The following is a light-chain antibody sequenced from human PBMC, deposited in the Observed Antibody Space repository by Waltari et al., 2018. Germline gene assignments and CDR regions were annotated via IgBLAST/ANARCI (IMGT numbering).Light chain of an antibody. J-gene: IGKJ1*01. Sequence: IVMTQSPATLSVSPGEGATLSCRVSQSVSSNLAWYQQKPGQAPGLLIYGASTRATGLPVRFSGSGSGTEFTLTISSLQSEDFAVYYCQQYNNWPPLFGQGTKVEIK. CDR2: GAS. V-gene: IGKV3-15*01. CDR3: QQYNNWPPL. CDR1: QSVSSN.